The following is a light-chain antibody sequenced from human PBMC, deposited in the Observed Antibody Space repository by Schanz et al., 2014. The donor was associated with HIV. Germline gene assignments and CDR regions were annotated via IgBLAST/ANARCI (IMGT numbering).Light chain of an antibody. Sequence: QSALTQPASVSGSPGQSITISCTGTSSDVGGYNYVSWYQQHPGKAPKLMIFEVSKRPSGISDRFSGSKSGNTASLTISGLQAEDEAEYFCSSYTTGSTVVFGGGTKVTVL. CDR3: SSYTTGSTVV. V-gene: IGLV2-14*01. J-gene: IGLJ2*01. CDR1: SSDVGGYNY. CDR2: EVS.